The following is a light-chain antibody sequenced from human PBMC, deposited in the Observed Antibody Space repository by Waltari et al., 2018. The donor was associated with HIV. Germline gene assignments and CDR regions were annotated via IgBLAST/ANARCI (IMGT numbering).Light chain of an antibody. Sequence: NFILTQPHSVSESPGKTVTISCTRSSGSIASDYVQWYQQRLGSAPTVVIYDHRQRPSGVPDRFSGSIDSSSNSASLTISGPRSEDEADYYCQSSYSNSQVFGGGTKLTVL. CDR3: QSSYSNSQV. V-gene: IGLV6-57*03. CDR1: SGSIASDY. J-gene: IGLJ2*01. CDR2: DHR.